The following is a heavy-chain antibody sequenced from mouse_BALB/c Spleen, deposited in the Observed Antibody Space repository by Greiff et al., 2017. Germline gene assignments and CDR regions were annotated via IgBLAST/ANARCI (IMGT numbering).Heavy chain of an antibody. CDR2: IWAGGST. CDR1: GFSLTSYG. CDR3: ARAPITTVVATDYAMDY. J-gene: IGHJ4*01. D-gene: IGHD1-1*01. V-gene: IGHV2-9*02. Sequence: VMLVESGPGLVAPSQSLSITCTVSGFSLTSYGVHWVRQPPGKGLEWLGVIWAGGSTNYNSALMSRLSISKDNSKSQVFLKMNSLQTDDTAMYYCARAPITTVVATDYAMDYWGQGTSVTVSS.